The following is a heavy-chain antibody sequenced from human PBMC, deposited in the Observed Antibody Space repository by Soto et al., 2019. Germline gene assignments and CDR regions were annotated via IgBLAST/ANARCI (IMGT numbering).Heavy chain of an antibody. CDR3: AKDHYSSGWSDFDY. V-gene: IGHV3-30*18. Sequence: GGSLRLSCAASGFTFSSYGMHWVRQAPGKGLEWVAVISYDGSNKYYADSVKGRFTISRDNSKNTLYLQMNSLRAEDTAVYYCAKDHYSSGWSDFDYWGQGTLVTVSS. D-gene: IGHD6-19*01. CDR2: ISYDGSNK. J-gene: IGHJ4*02. CDR1: GFTFSSYG.